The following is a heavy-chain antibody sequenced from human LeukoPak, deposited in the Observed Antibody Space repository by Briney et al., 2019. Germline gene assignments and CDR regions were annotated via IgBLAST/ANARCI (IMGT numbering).Heavy chain of an antibody. V-gene: IGHV3-7*01. CDR2: IKQDGSEK. D-gene: IGHD3-3*01. CDR3: ASSSLRFLEWPRFDY. CDR1: GFTFSSYW. Sequence: PGGSLRLSCAASGFTFSSYWMSWVRQAPGKGLEWVANIKQDGSEKYYVDSAKGRFTISRDNAKNSLYLQMNSLRAEDTAVYYCASSSLRFLEWPRFDYWGQGTLVTVSS. J-gene: IGHJ4*02.